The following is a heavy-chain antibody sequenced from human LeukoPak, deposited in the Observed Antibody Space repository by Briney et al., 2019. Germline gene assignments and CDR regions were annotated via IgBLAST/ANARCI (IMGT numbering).Heavy chain of an antibody. CDR3: ARGGYKNWFDP. CDR1: DYSISSGYY. Sequence: SETLSLTCTVSDYSISSGYYWGWIRQPPGKGLEWIGSIYHSGTTYYNPSLKSRVTISVDTSKNQFSLKLSSVTAADTAVYYCARGGYKNWFDPWGQGTLVTVSS. CDR2: IYHSGTT. J-gene: IGHJ5*02. V-gene: IGHV4-38-2*02. D-gene: IGHD5-18*01.